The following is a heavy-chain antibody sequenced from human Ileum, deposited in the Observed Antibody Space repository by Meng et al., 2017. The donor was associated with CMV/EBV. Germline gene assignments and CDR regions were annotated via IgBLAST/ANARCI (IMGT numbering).Heavy chain of an antibody. CDR2: IDSDGRRI. Sequence: GESLKISCVASGFTFNTYWMHWVRQVPGKGLVWVSRIDSDGRRIDYADSVKGRFTISRDNAKNTLYLEMNSLRVEDTAVYFCASGIRFTGSWGQGTLVTVSS. CDR1: GFTFNTYW. V-gene: IGHV3-74*01. CDR3: ASGIRFTGS. J-gene: IGHJ1*01. D-gene: IGHD3-3*01.